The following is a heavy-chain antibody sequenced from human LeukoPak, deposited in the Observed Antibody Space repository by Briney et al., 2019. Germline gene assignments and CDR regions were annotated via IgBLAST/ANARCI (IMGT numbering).Heavy chain of an antibody. CDR3: ARRAGAYTHPYDY. CDR1: GFSFSSHS. CDR2: IIGGAGST. Sequence: GGSLRLSCAASGFSFSSHSMSWVRQAPGKGLEWVSGIIGGAGSTYYADSVKGRFTISGDNSKNTLFLQMNSLRAEDTAVYYCARRAGAYTHPYDYWGQGTLVTVSS. D-gene: IGHD3-16*01. V-gene: IGHV3-23*01. J-gene: IGHJ4*02.